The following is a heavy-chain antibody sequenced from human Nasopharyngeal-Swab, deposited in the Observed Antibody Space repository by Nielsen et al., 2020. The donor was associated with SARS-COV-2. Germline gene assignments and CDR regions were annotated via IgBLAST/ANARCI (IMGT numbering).Heavy chain of an antibody. CDR3: ARGQDGAAAAL. D-gene: IGHD6-13*01. CDR2: INHNERT. V-gene: IGHV4-34*01. J-gene: IGHJ4*02. Sequence: SETLSLTCAVYGASFSGFYWNWIRQSPGRGLEWIGEINHNERTNYNPSLKSRVIISVDTSKNQLSLKLTSLTAADTAMYYCARGQDGAAAALWGQGTLVTVSS. CDR1: GASFSGFY.